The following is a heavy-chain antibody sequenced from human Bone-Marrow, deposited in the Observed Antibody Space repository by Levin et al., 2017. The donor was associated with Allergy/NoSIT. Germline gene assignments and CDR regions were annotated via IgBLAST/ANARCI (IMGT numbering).Heavy chain of an antibody. CDR3: ATVRPYSGTYFIDY. CDR2: IYPGDSDT. Sequence: HGESLKISCKVSGYSFTNFWIGWVRQMPGKGLEWMGVIYPGDSDTRYSPSFQGQVTISADKSISTGYLQWSSLKASDTAMYYCATVRPYSGTYFIDYWGQGTLVTISS. J-gene: IGHJ4*02. D-gene: IGHD1-26*01. V-gene: IGHV5-51*01. CDR1: GYSFTNFW.